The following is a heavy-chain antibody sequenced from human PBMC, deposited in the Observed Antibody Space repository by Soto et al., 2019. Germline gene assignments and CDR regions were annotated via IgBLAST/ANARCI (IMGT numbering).Heavy chain of an antibody. J-gene: IGHJ6*02. Sequence: QVQLQESGPGLVKPSQTLSLTCSVSGGSFSSDSFIWSWVRQFPGKGLEWIGYINYSGTTYYNPSLSSRITMSVDTSTNQFPLNLSSVTAADTAVYYCARDHKWDGMDVWGQGTTVTVSS. V-gene: IGHV4-31*03. D-gene: IGHD1-26*01. CDR2: INYSGTT. CDR3: ARDHKWDGMDV. CDR1: GGSFSSDSFI.